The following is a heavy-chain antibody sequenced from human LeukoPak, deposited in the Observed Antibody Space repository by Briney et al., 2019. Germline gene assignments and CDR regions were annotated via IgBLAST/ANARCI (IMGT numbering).Heavy chain of an antibody. D-gene: IGHD3-16*02. CDR2: IYYSGST. CDR1: GGSISSGGYY. V-gene: IGHV4-31*01. J-gene: IGHJ5*02. CDR3: ARGVEELSWIAGTNWFDP. Sequence: SETLSLTCTVSGGSISSGGYYWSWIRQHPGKGLEWIGYIYYSGSTYYNPSLKSAVTISVNTSKNPFSLKLSSVTAADTAVYYWARGVEELSWIAGTNWFDPWGQGTLVTVSS.